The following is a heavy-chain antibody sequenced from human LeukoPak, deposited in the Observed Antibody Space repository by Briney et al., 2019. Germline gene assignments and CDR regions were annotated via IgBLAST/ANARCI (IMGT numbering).Heavy chain of an antibody. CDR2: IRSGSSAA. CDR1: GFTFSTYN. Sequence: HTGGSLRLSCAASGFTFSTYNMKRVRQAPGKGLEWVSYIRSGSSAAYYADSVKGRFTISRDNAKNSLYLQMNSLRDEDTAIYYCARDPGYTSGWSPHYYFDSWGQGTLVTVSS. D-gene: IGHD6-19*01. V-gene: IGHV3-48*02. CDR3: ARDPGYTSGWSPHYYFDS. J-gene: IGHJ4*02.